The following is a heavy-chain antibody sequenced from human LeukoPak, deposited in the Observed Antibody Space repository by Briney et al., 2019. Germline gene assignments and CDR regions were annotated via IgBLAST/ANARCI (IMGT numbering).Heavy chain of an antibody. V-gene: IGHV1-69*01. CDR2: IIPIFGTA. Sequence: SVEVSRKASGGTFSSYAISWVRQAPGQGLEWMGGIIPIFGTANYAQKFQGRVTITADESTSTAYMELSSLRSEDTAVYYCARVRGYCSSTSCSSPYYYYGMDVWGKGTTVTVSS. D-gene: IGHD2-2*01. CDR1: GGTFSSYA. CDR3: ARVRGYCSSTSCSSPYYYYGMDV. J-gene: IGHJ6*04.